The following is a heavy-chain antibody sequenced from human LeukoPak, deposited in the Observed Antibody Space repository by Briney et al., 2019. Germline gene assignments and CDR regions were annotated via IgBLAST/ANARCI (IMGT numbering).Heavy chain of an antibody. Sequence: GGSLRLSCAASGFTFSSYAMHWVRQAPGKGLEWVAVISYDGSNKYYADSVKGRFTISRDNSKNTLYLQMNSLRAEDTAVYCCAKDGRFSGYYMDVWGKGTTVTISS. D-gene: IGHD2-15*01. CDR2: ISYDGSNK. V-gene: IGHV3-30*04. CDR1: GFTFSSYA. CDR3: AKDGRFSGYYMDV. J-gene: IGHJ6*03.